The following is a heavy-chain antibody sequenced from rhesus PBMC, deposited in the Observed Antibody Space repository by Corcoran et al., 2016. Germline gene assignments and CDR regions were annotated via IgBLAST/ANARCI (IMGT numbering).Heavy chain of an antibody. Sequence: QVQLVQSGAEVKKPGTSVKLSCKASGYTFTSYYINWVRQAPEQVLEWMGWINPSNVNTGYGQKFQGVVTMTRDTSTSTAYMELNSLRSEDTAVYYCARGGVYGSRNWYFDLWGPGTPITISS. CDR1: GYTFTSYY. D-gene: IGHD4-29*01. CDR2: INPSNVNT. J-gene: IGHJ2*01. CDR3: ARGGVYGSRNWYFDL. V-gene: IGHV1S9*01.